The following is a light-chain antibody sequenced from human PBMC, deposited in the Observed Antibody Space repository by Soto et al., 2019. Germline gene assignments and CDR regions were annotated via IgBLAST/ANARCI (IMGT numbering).Light chain of an antibody. V-gene: IGLV2-18*02. CDR1: SSDVGYYNR. J-gene: IGLJ1*01. CDR3: SSLTTSSTYV. Sequence: QSALTQPPSVSGSPGQSVTISCTGTSSDVGYYNRVSWYQQPPGTAPKLMIYEVTNRPSGVPDRLSASKSGNTASLTISGLQAEDEAYYYCSSLTTSSTYVFGTGTQLTVL. CDR2: EVT.